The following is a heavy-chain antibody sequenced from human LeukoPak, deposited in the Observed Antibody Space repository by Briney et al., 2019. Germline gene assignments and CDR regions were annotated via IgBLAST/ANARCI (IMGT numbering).Heavy chain of an antibody. Sequence: PGGSLRHSFAACRFIYTSKARSWVRQAPGKGLEWVSVMYSGGSTYYADSVEGRFTISRDNSKNTLYLQMYSLGVEVTSVYYCARYWVGEDKRRGGTYDYYYFMDVWGKGTTVTVSS. V-gene: IGHV3-53*01. CDR3: ARYWVGEDKRRGGTYDYYYFMDV. D-gene: IGHD1-26*01. J-gene: IGHJ6*03. CDR2: MYSGGST. CDR1: RFIYTSKA.